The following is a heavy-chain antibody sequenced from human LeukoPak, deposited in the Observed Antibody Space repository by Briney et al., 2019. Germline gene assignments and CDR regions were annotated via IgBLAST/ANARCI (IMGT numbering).Heavy chain of an antibody. CDR1: GGSFSGYY. Sequence: PSGTLSLTCAVYGGSFSGYYWSWIRQPPGKGLEWMGEINHSGSTNYNPSLKSRVTISVDTSMNQFSLKLSSVTAADTAVYYCARTPMVRGVPKFDYWGQGTLVTVSS. V-gene: IGHV4-34*01. J-gene: IGHJ4*02. CDR2: INHSGST. CDR3: ARTPMVRGVPKFDY. D-gene: IGHD3-10*01.